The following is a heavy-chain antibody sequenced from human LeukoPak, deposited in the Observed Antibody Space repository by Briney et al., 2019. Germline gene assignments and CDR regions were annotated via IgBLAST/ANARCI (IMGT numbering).Heavy chain of an antibody. Sequence: SETLSLTCAVYGGSFSGYYWSLIRQPPGKGLEWIGEINHSGSTNYNPSLKSRVTISVDTSKNQFSLKLSSVTAADTAVYYCARCVKESYFDYWGQGTLVTVSS. V-gene: IGHV4-34*01. CDR3: ARCVKESYFDY. CDR1: GGSFSGYY. J-gene: IGHJ4*02. D-gene: IGHD5/OR15-5a*01. CDR2: INHSGST.